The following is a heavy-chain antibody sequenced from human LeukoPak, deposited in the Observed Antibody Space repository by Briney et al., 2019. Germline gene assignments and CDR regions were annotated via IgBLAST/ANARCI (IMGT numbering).Heavy chain of an antibody. CDR1: GGTFSSYT. CDR3: ARDHPVGHSSGWYPFDY. V-gene: IGHV1-69*04. D-gene: IGHD6-19*01. J-gene: IGHJ4*02. CDR2: IIPILGIA. Sequence: SVKVSCKASGGTFSSYTISWVRQAPGQGLEWMGRIIPILGIANYAQKFQGRVTITGDKSTSTAYMELSSLRSEDTAVYYCARDHPVGHSSGWYPFDYWGQGTLVTVSS.